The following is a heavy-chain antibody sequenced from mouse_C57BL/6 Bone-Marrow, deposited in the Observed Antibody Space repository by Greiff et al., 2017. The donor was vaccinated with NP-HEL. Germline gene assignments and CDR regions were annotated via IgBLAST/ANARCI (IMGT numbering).Heavy chain of an antibody. CDR2: ISYDGSN. V-gene: IGHV3-6*01. Sequence: EVKLQESGPGLVKPSQSLSLTCSVTGYSITSGYYWNWIRQFPGNKLEWMGYISYDGSNNYNPSLKNRISITRDTSKNQFFLSLNSVTTEETATYYGARNGDNFDYWAQGTTLPVSS. CDR1: GYSITSGYY. CDR3: ARNGDNFDY. D-gene: IGHD4-1*01. J-gene: IGHJ2*01.